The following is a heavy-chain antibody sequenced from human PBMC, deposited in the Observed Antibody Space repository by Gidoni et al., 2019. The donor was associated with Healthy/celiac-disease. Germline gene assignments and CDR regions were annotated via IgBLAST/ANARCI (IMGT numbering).Heavy chain of an antibody. CDR2: INHSGST. J-gene: IGHJ4*02. D-gene: IGHD3-10*01. Sequence: GKGLEWIGEINHSGSTNYNPSLKSRVTISGDTSKNQFSLKLSSVTAADTAVYYCASFYTMVRGDPPPDYWGQGTLVTVSS. V-gene: IGHV4-34*01. CDR3: ASFYTMVRGDPPPDY.